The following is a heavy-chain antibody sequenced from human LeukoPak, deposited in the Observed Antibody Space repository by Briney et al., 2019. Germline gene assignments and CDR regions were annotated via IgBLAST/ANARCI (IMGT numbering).Heavy chain of an antibody. Sequence: GESLKISCKGSGYSFTSYWIGWVRQMPGKGLEWMGIIYPGDSDTRYSPSFQGQVTISADKSISTAYLQWSSLKASDTAMYYCARLGSSSWYYYYGMDVWGQGPRSPSP. V-gene: IGHV5-51*01. J-gene: IGHJ6*02. CDR1: GYSFTSYW. CDR3: ARLGSSSWYYYYGMDV. CDR2: IYPGDSDT. D-gene: IGHD6-13*01.